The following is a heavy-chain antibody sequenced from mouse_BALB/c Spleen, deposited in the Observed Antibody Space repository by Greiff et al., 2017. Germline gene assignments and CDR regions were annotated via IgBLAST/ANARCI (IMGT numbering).Heavy chain of an antibody. CDR2: INHYNDGT. CDR1: GFTFTSYV. CDR3: ARVGDYGRWFAY. J-gene: IGHJ3*01. D-gene: IGHD1-1*02. Sequence: EVKLMESGPELVKPGASVKMSCKASGFTFTSYVMHWVQQKPGQGLEWIGYINHYNDGTKYNEKFKVKATLASDKSSSTAYMELSSLTSEDSAVYYCARVGDYGRWFAYWGQGTLVTVSA. V-gene: IGHV1-14*01.